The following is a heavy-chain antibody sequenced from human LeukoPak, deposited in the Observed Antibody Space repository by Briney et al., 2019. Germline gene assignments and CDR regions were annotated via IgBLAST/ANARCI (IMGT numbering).Heavy chain of an antibody. Sequence: SVKVSCKASGGTFNNYALSCVRQAPGQGLEWMGGIIPVFGTTNYAQKFQGRVTITTDESTSTAYMELSSLRSEDTAVYYCAREKNSALTPVVIGPFDYWGQGTLVTVS. CDR1: GGTFNNYA. CDR2: IIPVFGTT. CDR3: AREKNSALTPVVIGPFDY. D-gene: IGHD4-23*01. V-gene: IGHV1-69*05. J-gene: IGHJ4*02.